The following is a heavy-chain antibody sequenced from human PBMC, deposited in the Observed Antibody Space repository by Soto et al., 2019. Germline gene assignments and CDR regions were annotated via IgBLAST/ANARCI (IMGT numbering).Heavy chain of an antibody. CDR1: GGSLSSYY. V-gene: IGHV4-59*01. CDR3: ARYYDILTGLIDY. J-gene: IGHJ4*02. D-gene: IGHD3-9*01. CDR2: IYYSGST. Sequence: SETLSLTCTVSGGSLSSYYWSWIRQPPGKGLEWIGYIYYSGSTNYNPSLKSRVTISVDTSKNQFSLKLSSVTAADTAVYYCARYYDILTGLIDYWGQGTLVTVSS.